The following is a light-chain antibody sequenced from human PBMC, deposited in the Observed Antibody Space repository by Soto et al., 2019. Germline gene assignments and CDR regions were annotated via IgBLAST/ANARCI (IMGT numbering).Light chain of an antibody. Sequence: EIVMTQSPVTLSVSPGERATLSCRASQSVSSNLAWYQQKPGQAPRLLMYGASTRATGIPARFSGSGSGTEFTLTISSLQSEGFAFYYCQQYNNWPTTFGQGTKVDIK. CDR3: QQYNNWPTT. CDR1: QSVSSN. CDR2: GAS. V-gene: IGKV3-15*01. J-gene: IGKJ1*01.